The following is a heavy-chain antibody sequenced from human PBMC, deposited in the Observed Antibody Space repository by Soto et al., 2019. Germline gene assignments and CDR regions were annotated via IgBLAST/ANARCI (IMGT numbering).Heavy chain of an antibody. CDR1: GFTFSTYW. D-gene: IGHD2-2*01. CDR3: AGSLLWPLDRNY. CDR2: INTGGSFT. J-gene: IGHJ4*02. V-gene: IGHV3-74*01. Sequence: PGGSLRLSCAASGFTFSTYWMHWVRQAPGKGLVWVSRINTGGSFTNYADFAKGRFTISRDNAKNTLYLQMNSLRAEDTAVYYCAGSLLWPLDRNYWGQGTPVTVSS.